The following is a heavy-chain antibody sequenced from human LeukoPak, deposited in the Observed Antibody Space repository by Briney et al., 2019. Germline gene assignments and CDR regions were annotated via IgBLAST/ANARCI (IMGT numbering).Heavy chain of an antibody. CDR1: GGSFSGYY. Sequence: SETLSLTCAVYGGSFSGYYWSWIRQPPRKGLECMGEINHSGTTNYNPSLKSRVTISVDTSKNQFSLKLSSVTAADTAVYYCARAHSIRSVVIISRFDYWGQGTLVTVSS. CDR3: ARAHSIRSVVIISRFDY. J-gene: IGHJ4*02. CDR2: INHSGTT. D-gene: IGHD3-3*01. V-gene: IGHV4-34*01.